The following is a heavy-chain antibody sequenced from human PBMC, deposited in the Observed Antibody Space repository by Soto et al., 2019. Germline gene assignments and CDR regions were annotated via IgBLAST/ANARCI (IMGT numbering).Heavy chain of an antibody. J-gene: IGHJ3*01. D-gene: IGHD3-16*01. Sequence: QITLRESGPTLVKSTQALTLTCSLSGVSITTQGVGVGWVRQPPGKALQWLAFTYWDDDNRYNPSLKPRLTTIKDTSRNQVVLIMTNMDPADTATYYCAHRLTLMSPSNYGAFDFWGQGTSVTV. CDR1: GVSITTQGVG. CDR3: AHRLTLMSPSNYGAFDF. V-gene: IGHV2-5*02. CDR2: TYWDDDN.